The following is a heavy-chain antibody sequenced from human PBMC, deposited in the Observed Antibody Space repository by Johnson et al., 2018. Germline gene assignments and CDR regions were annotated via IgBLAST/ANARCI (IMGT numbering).Heavy chain of an antibody. CDR2: IRGSGTNT. D-gene: IGHD3-10*01. CDR1: GFTFSTYA. CDR3: AKGPYYSYVTT. Sequence: VQLVESGGGLVQXGGSLRLXCAASGFTFSTYAMSWVRQAPGKGLEWVSAIRGSGTNTYYANYVKGRYTISRDNSKSTLYLQINSRRAEDTAVYYCAKGPYYSYVTTWGQGTMVTVSS. V-gene: IGHV3-23*04. J-gene: IGHJ3*01.